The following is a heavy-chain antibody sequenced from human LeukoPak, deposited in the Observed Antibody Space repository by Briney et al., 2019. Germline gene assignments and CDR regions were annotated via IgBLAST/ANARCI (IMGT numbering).Heavy chain of an antibody. CDR1: AFSFNSYW. V-gene: IGHV3-74*01. CDR3: ATDLG. Sequence: GASLSLACAASAFSFNSYWMDCVRHPPGKGLVWVSRVEHDGSRTAYAVSVTGRFTISRDNARNRVYLQMNTLRDEDTAVYYCATDLGWGQGTLVTVSS. J-gene: IGHJ4*02. D-gene: IGHD4-17*01. CDR2: VEHDGSRT.